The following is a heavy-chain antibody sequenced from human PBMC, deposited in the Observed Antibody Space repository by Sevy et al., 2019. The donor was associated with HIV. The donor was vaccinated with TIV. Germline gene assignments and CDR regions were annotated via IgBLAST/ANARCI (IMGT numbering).Heavy chain of an antibody. CDR2: ISWNSGSM. D-gene: IGHD1-26*01. V-gene: IGHV3-9*01. J-gene: IGHJ4*02. Sequence: GGSLRLSCAASGFKFDDYAMHWVRQGPGKGLEWVSGISWNSGSMAYADSVKGRFTISRDNAKNSVYLQISSLRPEDTALYYCAKDKRVGFDMRPYHFDYWGQGALVTVSS. CDR1: GFKFDDYA. CDR3: AKDKRVGFDMRPYHFDY.